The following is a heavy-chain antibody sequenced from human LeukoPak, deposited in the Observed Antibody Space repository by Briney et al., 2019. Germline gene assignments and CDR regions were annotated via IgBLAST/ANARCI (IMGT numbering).Heavy chain of an antibody. CDR1: GFTFSSYA. D-gene: IGHD5-24*01. CDR3: AKDPRVGSRVATPCH. J-gene: IGHJ4*02. V-gene: IGHV3-23*01. Sequence: GGSLILSCAASGFTFSSYAMSWVRQAPGKGLEWVSAISGSGGSTYYADSVKGRFTISRDNSKSTLFLQMNSLRAEDTAVYYCAKDPRVGSRVATPCHWGQGTLVTVSS. CDR2: ISGSGGST.